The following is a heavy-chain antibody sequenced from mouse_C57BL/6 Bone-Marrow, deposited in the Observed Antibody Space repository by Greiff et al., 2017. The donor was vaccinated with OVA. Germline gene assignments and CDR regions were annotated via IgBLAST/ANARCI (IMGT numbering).Heavy chain of an antibody. CDR2: IYPRSGNN. CDR1: GYTFTSYG. D-gene: IGHD2-1*01. Sequence: QVQLQQSGAELARPGASVKLSCKASGYTFTSYGISWVKQRTGQGIEWIGEIYPRSGNNYYNEKFKGKATLTADKSSSTAYMELRSLTSVDSAVYFCARRGGNYVYYYAMDYWGQGTSVTVSS. V-gene: IGHV1-81*01. CDR3: ARRGGNYVYYYAMDY. J-gene: IGHJ4*01.